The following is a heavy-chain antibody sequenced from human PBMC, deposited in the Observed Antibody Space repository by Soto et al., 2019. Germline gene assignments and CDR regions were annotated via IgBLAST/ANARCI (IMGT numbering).Heavy chain of an antibody. D-gene: IGHD3-22*01. Sequence: QVQLQESGPGLVKPSETLSLTCAVSGDSISSYYCMWIRQPPGKGLESSGYLYYGRSDNYNPSLKSRDTLSVDTATNQCSLTRSSTTAADTAVYYCALRSMAVVPEYWGQGTLVTVYS. V-gene: IGHV4-59*01. CDR1: GDSISSYY. J-gene: IGHJ4*02. CDR3: ALRSMAVVPEY. CDR2: LYYGRSD.